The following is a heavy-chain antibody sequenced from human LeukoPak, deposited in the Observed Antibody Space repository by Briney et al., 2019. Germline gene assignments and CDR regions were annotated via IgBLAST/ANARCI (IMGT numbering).Heavy chain of an antibody. CDR3: AQKAPFSPGYSQQ. V-gene: IGHV4-59*01. J-gene: IGHJ1*01. Sequence: PSETLSLTCTVSGGSITSYYWSWIRQPPGKGLEWIGYIYHSGTTNYNPSLKSRVTISADTSKNQFSLKLRSVPAADTAVYYCAQKAPFSPGYSQQWGQGTLVTVSS. CDR1: GGSITSYY. CDR2: IYHSGTT. D-gene: IGHD2/OR15-2a*01.